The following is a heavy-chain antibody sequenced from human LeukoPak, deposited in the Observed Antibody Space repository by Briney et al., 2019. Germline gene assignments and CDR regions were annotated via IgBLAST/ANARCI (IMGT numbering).Heavy chain of an antibody. CDR1: GGSISSYY. Sequence: SETLSLTCTVSGGSISSYYWSWIRQPPGKGLEWIGYIYYSGSTNYNPSLKSRVTISVDTSKNQFSLKLSSVTAADTAVYYCARVVPSSDAFDIWGQGTMVTVFS. CDR2: IYYSGST. J-gene: IGHJ3*02. V-gene: IGHV4-59*01. CDR3: ARVVPSSDAFDI.